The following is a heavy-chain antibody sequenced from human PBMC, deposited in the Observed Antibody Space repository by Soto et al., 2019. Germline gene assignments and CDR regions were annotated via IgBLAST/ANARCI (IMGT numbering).Heavy chain of an antibody. J-gene: IGHJ6*03. CDR1: GFTFSDYY. V-gene: IGHV3-11*01. Sequence: QVQLVESGGGLVKPGGSPRLSCAASGFTFSDYYMSWIRQAPGKGLEWVSYISSSGSTIYYADSVKGRFTISRDNAKNSLYLQMNSLRAEDTAVYYCARVGSYYDFWSGYYTSDYYYYYYYMDVWGKGTTVTVSS. D-gene: IGHD3-3*01. CDR2: ISSSGSTI. CDR3: ARVGSYYDFWSGYYTSDYYYYYYYMDV.